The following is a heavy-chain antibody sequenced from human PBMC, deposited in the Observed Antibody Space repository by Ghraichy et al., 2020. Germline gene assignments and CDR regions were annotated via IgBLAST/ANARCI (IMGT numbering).Heavy chain of an antibody. Sequence: GGEGRLSCSASGFTFGAYAMHWVRQAPGKGLEYVSAISSNGGSTHYADSVKGRFTISRDNSKNTLYLQMSSLRAEDTAVYYCVKDLNFWSGYYDYWGQGTLVTVSS. D-gene: IGHD3-3*01. CDR2: ISSNGGST. V-gene: IGHV3-64D*06. CDR3: VKDLNFWSGYYDY. CDR1: GFTFGAYA. J-gene: IGHJ4*02.